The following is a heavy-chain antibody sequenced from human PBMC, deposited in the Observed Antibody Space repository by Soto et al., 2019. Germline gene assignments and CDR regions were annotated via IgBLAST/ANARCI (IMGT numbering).Heavy chain of an antibody. J-gene: IGHJ4*02. CDR2: ISAYNGNT. CDR3: ARASPPVDY. Sequence: QVQLVQSGAEVKKPGGSVKVSCKASGYTFTNYGISWVRQAPGQGLEWMRFISAYNGNTNYEQKFQGRVTMTTDTSKSTAYMELRSLRSDDTAVYYCARASPPVDYWGQGPLVTVSS. V-gene: IGHV1-18*01. CDR1: GYTFTNYG.